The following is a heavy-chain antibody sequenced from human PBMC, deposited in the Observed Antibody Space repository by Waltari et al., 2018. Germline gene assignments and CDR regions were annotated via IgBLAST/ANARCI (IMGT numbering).Heavy chain of an antibody. D-gene: IGHD1-26*01. CDR1: GFSFTNYS. Sequence: QEKLVDSGGGVVQSGRSLKLACEASGFSFTNYSMHWVRQAPGKGLEWVAIIWYDGSKKYYADSVKGRFDISRDNSRNTLYLQMDSLRAEDTAVYFCARDQYGESFYYAMNVWGQGTAVTVSS. CDR2: IWYDGSKK. CDR3: ARDQYGESFYYAMNV. J-gene: IGHJ6*02. V-gene: IGHV3-33*04.